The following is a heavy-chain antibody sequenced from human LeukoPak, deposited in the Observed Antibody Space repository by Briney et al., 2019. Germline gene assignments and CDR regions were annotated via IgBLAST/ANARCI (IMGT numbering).Heavy chain of an antibody. CDR1: GGSISSSSYY. Sequence: PSETLSLTCTVSGGSISSSSYYWGWIRQPPGKGLEWIGSIYYSGNTYYSPSLKSRVTISVDTSKNQFSLKLTSVTAADTSVYYCASRYYYDSSGYFLYWGQGTLVTVSS. V-gene: IGHV4-39*01. CDR2: IYYSGNT. J-gene: IGHJ4*02. CDR3: ASRYYYDSSGYFLY. D-gene: IGHD3-22*01.